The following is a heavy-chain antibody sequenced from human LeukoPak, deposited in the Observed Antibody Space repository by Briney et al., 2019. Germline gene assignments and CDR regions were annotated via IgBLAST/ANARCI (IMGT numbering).Heavy chain of an antibody. CDR3: ARPRYDSSGYYPGWFAP. V-gene: IGHV4-59*08. Sequence: SETLSLSCTVSGGSISSYYWSWIRQPPGKGLEWIGYIYYSGSTNYNPSLKSRVTISVDTSKNQFSLTLSSVTAADTAVYYCARPRYDSSGYYPGWFAPWGQGTLVTVSS. J-gene: IGHJ5*02. CDR1: GGSISSYY. CDR2: IYYSGST. D-gene: IGHD3-22*01.